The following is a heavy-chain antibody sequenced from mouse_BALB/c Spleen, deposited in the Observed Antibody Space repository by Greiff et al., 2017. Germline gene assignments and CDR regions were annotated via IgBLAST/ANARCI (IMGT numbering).Heavy chain of an antibody. Sequence: QVQLKESGAELAKPGASVKMSCKASGYTFTSYWMHWVKQRPGQGLEWIGYINPSTGYTEYNQKFKDKATLTAYKSSSTAYMQLSSLTSEDSAVYYCARDGSSYEDYWGQGTTLTVSS. CDR1: GYTFTSYW. D-gene: IGHD1-1*01. CDR2: INPSTGYT. J-gene: IGHJ2*01. CDR3: ARDGSSYEDY. V-gene: IGHV1-7*01.